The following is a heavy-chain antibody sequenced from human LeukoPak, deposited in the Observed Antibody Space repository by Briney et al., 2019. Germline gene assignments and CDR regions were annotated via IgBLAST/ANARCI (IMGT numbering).Heavy chain of an antibody. CDR3: ARGSHIAAAGTTSDP. Sequence: PGGSLRLSCAASGFTFSSYSMNWVRQAPGKGLEWVSSISSSSSYIYYADSVKGRFTISRDNAKNSLYLQMNSLRAEDTAVYYCARGSHIAAAGTTSDPWGQGTLVTVSS. CDR1: GFTFSSYS. D-gene: IGHD6-13*01. CDR2: ISSSSSYI. J-gene: IGHJ5*02. V-gene: IGHV3-21*01.